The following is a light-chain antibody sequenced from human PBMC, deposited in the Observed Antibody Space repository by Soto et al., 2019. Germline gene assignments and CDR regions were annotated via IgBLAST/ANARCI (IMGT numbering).Light chain of an antibody. CDR3: QQYDNLPIT. Sequence: DIQMTQSPSSLSASVGDRVTITCQASQDISNYLNWYQQKPGKAHKLLIYDASNLETGVPSRFSESGSGTDFTFTIISLQPEDIATYYCQQYDNLPITFGQGTRLEIK. J-gene: IGKJ5*01. CDR2: DAS. CDR1: QDISNY. V-gene: IGKV1-33*01.